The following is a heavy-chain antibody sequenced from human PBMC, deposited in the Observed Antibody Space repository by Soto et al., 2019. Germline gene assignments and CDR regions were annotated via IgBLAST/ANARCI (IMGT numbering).Heavy chain of an antibody. CDR2: IYGSGST. V-gene: IGHV4-31*03. Sequence: SETLSLTCTVSGGPITNYWSWIRQHPGKGLEWIGYIYGSGSTYYNPSLKSRLIMSLDTSKNQLSLKLTSVTAADTAVYYCARVNLDYLTGMAVWGPGTTVTVSS. CDR1: GGPITNY. CDR3: ARVNLDYLTGMAV. J-gene: IGHJ6*02. D-gene: IGHD4-17*01.